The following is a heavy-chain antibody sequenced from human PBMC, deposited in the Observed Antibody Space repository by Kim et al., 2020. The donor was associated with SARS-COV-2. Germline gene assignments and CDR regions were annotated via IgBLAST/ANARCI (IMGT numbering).Heavy chain of an antibody. J-gene: IGHJ5*02. CDR1: GYTFTSYD. D-gene: IGHD3-10*01. Sequence: ASVKVSCKASGYTFTSYDINWVRQATGQGLEWMGWMNPNSGNTGYAQKFQGRVTMTRNTSISTAYMELSSLRSEDTAVYYCARPPRRMVRGSSVGVWFDPWGQGTLVTVSS. CDR3: ARPPRRMVRGSSVGVWFDP. V-gene: IGHV1-8*01. CDR2: MNPNSGNT.